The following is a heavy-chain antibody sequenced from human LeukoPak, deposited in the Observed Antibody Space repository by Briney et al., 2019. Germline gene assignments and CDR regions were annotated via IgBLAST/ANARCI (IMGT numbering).Heavy chain of an antibody. CDR1: GYTFSSYY. CDR3: ARAYYYDSSAYYPGGDY. Sequence: GASVKVSCKASGYTFSSYYMCWVRQAPGQGLEWIGIINPSGGSTSYAQKFQGRVTMTRDTSTSTVYMELSSLRSEDTAVYYCARAYYYDSSAYYPGGDYWGQGTLVTVSS. V-gene: IGHV1-46*01. D-gene: IGHD3-22*01. CDR2: INPSGGST. J-gene: IGHJ4*02.